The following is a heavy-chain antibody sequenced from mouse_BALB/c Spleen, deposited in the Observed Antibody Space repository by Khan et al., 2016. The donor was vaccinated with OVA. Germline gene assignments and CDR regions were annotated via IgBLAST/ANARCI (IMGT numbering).Heavy chain of an antibody. V-gene: IGHV1-18*01. J-gene: IGHJ3*01. Sequence: VQLQQSGPELVKPGASVKIPCKASGYAFSAYNMDWVKQSHGKSLEWIGDITPNNGGTIYNQKFKDKATLTVDKSFNTAYMELSSLTSEDTAVYDCARGGFGSPFAYWGQGTLVTVSA. CDR1: GYAFSAYN. CDR2: ITPNNGGT. CDR3: ARGGFGSPFAY. D-gene: IGHD1-1*01.